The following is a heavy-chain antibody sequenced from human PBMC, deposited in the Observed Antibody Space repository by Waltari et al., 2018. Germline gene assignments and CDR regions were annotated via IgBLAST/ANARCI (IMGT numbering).Heavy chain of an antibody. CDR3: VKEKFAY. J-gene: IGHJ4*02. CDR2: ISDSGGSI. Sequence: EVQLLESGGGLVQPGGSSSPLCVASGFTFRRYDMGWVRQVPGKGLECVSGISDSGGSIYYADSVKGRFTISRDNSKNMLYLQMNSLRVEDTAIYYCVKEKFAYWGRGTLVTVSA. V-gene: IGHV3-23*01. CDR1: GFTFRRYD.